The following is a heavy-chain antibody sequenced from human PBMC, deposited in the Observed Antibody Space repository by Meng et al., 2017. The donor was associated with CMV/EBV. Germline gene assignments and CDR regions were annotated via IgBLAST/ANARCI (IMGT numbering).Heavy chain of an antibody. CDR2: IYSCGNT. V-gene: IGHV3-53*01. CDR3: AKDPLDLYCSSNSCYW. Sequence: GESLKISCAASGFTVSSNYMSWVRQAPGKGLEWVSVIYSCGNTYYADSVKGRFTISRDNSKNTLYLQMNSLRAEDTAVYYCAKDPLDLYCSSNSCYWWGQGTLVTVSS. J-gene: IGHJ4*02. CDR1: GFTVSSNY. D-gene: IGHD2-2*01.